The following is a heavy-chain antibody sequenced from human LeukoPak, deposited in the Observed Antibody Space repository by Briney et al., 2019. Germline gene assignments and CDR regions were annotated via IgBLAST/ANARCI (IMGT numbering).Heavy chain of an antibody. CDR2: IYYSGST. V-gene: IGHV4-59*01. J-gene: IGHJ4*02. CDR1: GGSFSGYY. D-gene: IGHD5-18*01. Sequence: SETLSLTCAVYGGSFSGYYWSWVRQPPGKGLEWIGYIYYSGSTNYNPSLKSRVTISVDTSKNQFSLKLSSVTAADTAVYYCARMASGGIQLWSYYFDYWGQGTLVTVSS. CDR3: ARMASGGIQLWSYYFDY.